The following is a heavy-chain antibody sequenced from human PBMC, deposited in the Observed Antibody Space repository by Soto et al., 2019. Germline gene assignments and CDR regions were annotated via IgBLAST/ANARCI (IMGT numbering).Heavy chain of an antibody. D-gene: IGHD2-2*01. CDR2: ISGSGGSA. Sequence: EVQLLESGGGVVQPGGSLRLTCAAYGFSLGSSGMSWVRQAPGKGLEWGSSISGSGGSAYYADSVKGRFTISRDNSKNTLYLQMRSLRAEDTAVYYCASSLSPAGYYDYGMNVWGQGTTVTVSS. CDR3: ASSLSPAGYYDYGMNV. V-gene: IGHV3-23*01. CDR1: GFSLGSSG. J-gene: IGHJ6*02.